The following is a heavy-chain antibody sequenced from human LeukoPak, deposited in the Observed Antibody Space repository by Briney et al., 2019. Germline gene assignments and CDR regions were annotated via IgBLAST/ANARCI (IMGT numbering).Heavy chain of an antibody. CDR2: IKNDETNT. J-gene: IGHJ6*03. V-gene: IGHV3-74*01. D-gene: IGHD4-11*01. CDR1: GFTFSNYY. CDR3: ARSASTSYSYMDV. Sequence: PGGSLRLSCAASGFTFSNYYMHWVRQAPGKGLVWVSRIKNDETNTDYADSVKGRVTISRDNAKNTLYLQMNSLRAEDTAVYYCARSASTSYSYMDVWGKGTTVTVSS.